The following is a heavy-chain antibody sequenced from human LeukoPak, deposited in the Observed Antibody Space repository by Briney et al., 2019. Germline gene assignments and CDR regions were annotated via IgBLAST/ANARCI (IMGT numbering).Heavy chain of an antibody. V-gene: IGHV1-8*01. Sequence: GASVKVSCKASGYTFTSYDINWVRQATGQGLEWMGWMNPNSGKTGYAHKFQGRVTLTRSTSISTGDMELSSLRSEDTAVYYCARGLEFDYGSAPLYYYYMDVWGKGTTVTVSS. CDR1: GYTFTSYD. J-gene: IGHJ6*03. CDR2: MNPNSGKT. CDR3: ARGLEFDYGSAPLYYYYMDV. D-gene: IGHD3-10*01.